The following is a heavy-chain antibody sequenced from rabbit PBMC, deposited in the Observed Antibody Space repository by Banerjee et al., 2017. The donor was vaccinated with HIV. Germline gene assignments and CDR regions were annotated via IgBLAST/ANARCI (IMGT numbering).Heavy chain of an antibody. CDR2: INTSSGDT. Sequence: QEQLVESGGGLVQPEGSLALTCTVSGFSLSSDAMSWVRQAPGKGLEWIACINTSSGDTVYATWAKGRFTISKASWTTVTLQMTSLTAADTASYFCARDLAGVIGWNFNLWGQGTLVTVS. J-gene: IGHJ4*01. CDR3: ARDLAGVIGWNFNL. CDR1: GFSLSSDA. D-gene: IGHD4-1*01. V-gene: IGHV1S45*01.